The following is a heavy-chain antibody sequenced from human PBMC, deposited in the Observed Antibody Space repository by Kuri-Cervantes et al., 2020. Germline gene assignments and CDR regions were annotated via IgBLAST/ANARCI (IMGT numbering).Heavy chain of an antibody. D-gene: IGHD3-9*01. Sequence: GESLKISCAASGFTFSSYGMHWVRQAPGKGLEWVAVISYDGSNKYYADSVKGRFTISRDNSKNTLYLQMNSLRAEDTAVYYCARPGPLRYFDWGQGTLVTVSS. J-gene: IGHJ4*02. CDR2: ISYDGSNK. CDR3: ARPGPLRYFD. CDR1: GFTFSSYG. V-gene: IGHV3-30*03.